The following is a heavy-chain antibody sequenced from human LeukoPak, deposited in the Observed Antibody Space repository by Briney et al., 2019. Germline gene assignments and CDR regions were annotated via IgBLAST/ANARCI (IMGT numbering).Heavy chain of an antibody. CDR1: GFTFSSYW. CDR2: IKQDGSEK. D-gene: IGHD3-10*01. V-gene: IGHV3-7*01. J-gene: IGHJ4*02. CDR3: GRIYGSGSYNLEY. Sequence: PGGSLRLSCAASGFTFSSYWMSWVRQAPGKGLEWVANIKQDGSEKYYVDSVKGRFTISRDNAKNSLYLQMNSLRAEDTAMYYCGRIYGSGSYNLEYWGQGNLVT.